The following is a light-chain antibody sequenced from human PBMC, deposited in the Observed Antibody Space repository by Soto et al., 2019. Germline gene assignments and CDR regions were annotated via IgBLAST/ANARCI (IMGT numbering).Light chain of an antibody. CDR1: SSDVGGYNH. V-gene: IGLV2-14*03. CDR2: DVT. J-gene: IGLJ1*01. Sequence: QSALTQPASVSGSPGQSITISCTGTSSDVGGYNHVSWYQHHPGKAPKRIIYDVTKRPSGVSNRFSGSKSGATASLTISGLQAADEADYYCSSHSASTTRIFGTGTKLTVL. CDR3: SSHSASTTRI.